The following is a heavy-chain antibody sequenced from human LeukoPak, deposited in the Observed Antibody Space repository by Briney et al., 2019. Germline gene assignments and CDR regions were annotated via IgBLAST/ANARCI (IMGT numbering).Heavy chain of an antibody. CDR1: GLSFADYY. CDR3: ARDRGSTVTTVGY. CDR2: ISSTAATT. D-gene: IGHD4-17*01. V-gene: IGHV3-11*04. J-gene: IGHJ4*02. Sequence: GGSLSLSCVLSGLSFADYYMVWDRQAPGECTEWVAHISSTAATTLYADSVKGRCTGSRDNAKNSLYLEMTSLRAEDTAVYYCARDRGSTVTTVGYWGQGTLVTVSS.